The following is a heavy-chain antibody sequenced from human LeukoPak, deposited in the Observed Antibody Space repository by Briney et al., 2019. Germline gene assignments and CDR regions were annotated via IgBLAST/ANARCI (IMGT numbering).Heavy chain of an antibody. CDR2: INPNSGDT. Sequence: ASVKVSCKASGYTFTGYYMHWVRQAPGQGLEWMGWINPNSGDTNFAQKFQGWVTMTSDTSISTAYMELRRLKSDDTAVYYCARDLRFGESDSFDIWGQGTMVTVSS. CDR1: GYTFTGYY. J-gene: IGHJ3*02. CDR3: ARDLRFGESDSFDI. V-gene: IGHV1-2*04. D-gene: IGHD3-10*01.